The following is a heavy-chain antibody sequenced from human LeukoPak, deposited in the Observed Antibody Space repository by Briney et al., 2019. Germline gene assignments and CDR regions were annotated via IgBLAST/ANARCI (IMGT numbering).Heavy chain of an antibody. CDR1: GFTFSTFA. Sequence: GGSLRLSCAASGFTFSTFAMIWVRQPPGKGLEWVSSIFPSGGEIHYADSVRGRFTISRDNSKSTLSLQMNNLRTEDAAIYYCAKAPVTSCRGAFCYPLDSWGQGTLVTVSS. J-gene: IGHJ4*02. V-gene: IGHV3-23*01. CDR3: AKAPVTSCRGAFCYPLDS. CDR2: IFPSGGEI. D-gene: IGHD2-15*01.